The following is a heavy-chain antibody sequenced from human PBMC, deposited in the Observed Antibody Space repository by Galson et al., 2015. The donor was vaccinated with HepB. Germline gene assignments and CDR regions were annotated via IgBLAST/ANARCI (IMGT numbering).Heavy chain of an antibody. J-gene: IGHJ5*02. D-gene: IGHD3-3*01. CDR1: GFTFSSYE. V-gene: IGHV3-48*03. CDR3: ARGGLYYDFWSGYANWFDP. Sequence: SLRLSCAASGFTFSSYEMNWVRQAPGKGLEWVSYISSSGSTIYYADSVKGRFTISRDNAKNSLYLQMNSLRAEDTAVYYCARGGLYYDFWSGYANWFDPWGQGTLVTVSS. CDR2: ISSSGSTI.